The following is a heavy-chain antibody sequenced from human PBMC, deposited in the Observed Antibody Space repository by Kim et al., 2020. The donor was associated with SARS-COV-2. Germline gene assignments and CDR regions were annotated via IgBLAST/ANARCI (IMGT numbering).Heavy chain of an antibody. CDR3: ARITYDILSGYHYGMDV. Sequence: SGPTLVNPTQTLTLTCTFSGFSLSTSGMCVSWIRQPPGKALEWLALIDWDDDKYYSTSLKTRLTISKDTSKSQVVLTMTNMDPVDTATYYCARITYDILSGYHYGMDVWGQGTTVPVS. CDR1: GFSLSTSGMC. CDR2: IDWDDDK. V-gene: IGHV2-70*01. D-gene: IGHD3-9*01. J-gene: IGHJ6*02.